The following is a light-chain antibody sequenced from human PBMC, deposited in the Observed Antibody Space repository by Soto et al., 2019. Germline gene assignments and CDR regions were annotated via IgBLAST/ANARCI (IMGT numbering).Light chain of an antibody. CDR2: NTS. CDR1: QRISSRN. J-gene: IGKJ2*01. V-gene: IGKV3-20*01. Sequence: EIVLTQSPGTLSLSPRERATLSCRASQRISSRNLAWYQQKPGQAPRLLIYNTSSRATGIPDRFSGSGSVTDFTLTINRLEPEDFAVYYCQQYSDLQYTFGQGTKLEVK. CDR3: QQYSDLQYT.